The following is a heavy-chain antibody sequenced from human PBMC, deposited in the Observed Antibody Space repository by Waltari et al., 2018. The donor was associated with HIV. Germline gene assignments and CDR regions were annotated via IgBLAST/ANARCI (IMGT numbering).Heavy chain of an antibody. V-gene: IGHV3-23*01. J-gene: IGHJ3*01. CDR2: LSGSGSTA. D-gene: IGHD2-8*01. CDR3: AKSMRDLRPSAFDV. CDR1: GFSFRNCA. Sequence: EVQLLESGGGLVQPGGSLRLSCAASGFSFRNCAMSWVRTAPGKGPEWVSALSGSGSTASYADYVKGRFTISRDFSNNTLFLQMNNLRAEDTAVYFCAKSMRDLRPSAFDVWGQGTMVAISS.